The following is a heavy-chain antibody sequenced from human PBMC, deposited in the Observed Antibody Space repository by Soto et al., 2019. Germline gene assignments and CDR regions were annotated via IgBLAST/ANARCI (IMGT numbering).Heavy chain of an antibody. Sequence: QAQLVESGGGVVQPGRSLRLSCEASGFTFKFYAMHWVRQAPGKGLELVAVISYDGNNKYYADSVRGRFNISRNDSKNTLNLQMYSLRPEDTAVYYCARGPYSSGWGDRGTWFAPWGQGTLVTVSS. J-gene: IGHJ5*02. CDR2: ISYDGNNK. V-gene: IGHV3-30*14. CDR3: ARGPYSSGWGDRGTWFAP. CDR1: GFTFKFYA. D-gene: IGHD6-19*01.